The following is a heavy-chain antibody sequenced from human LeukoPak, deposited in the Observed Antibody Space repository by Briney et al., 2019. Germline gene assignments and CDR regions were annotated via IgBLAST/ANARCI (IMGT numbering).Heavy chain of an antibody. V-gene: IGHV1-2*02. Sequence: ASVKVSCKASGYTFTCYYMHWVRQAPGQGLEWIGWINPNSGGTNYAQKFQGRVTMTRDTSISTAYMELSRLRSDDTAVYYCARDFRSLVRGVIGVMDVWGKGTTVTVSS. CDR3: ARDFRSLVRGVIGVMDV. CDR1: GYTFTCYY. J-gene: IGHJ6*03. D-gene: IGHD3-10*01. CDR2: INPNSGGT.